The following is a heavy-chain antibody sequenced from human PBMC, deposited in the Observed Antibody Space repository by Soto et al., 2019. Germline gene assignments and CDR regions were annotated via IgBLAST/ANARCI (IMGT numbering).Heavy chain of an antibody. J-gene: IGHJ4*02. V-gene: IGHV1-69*10. D-gene: IGHD6-19*01. CDR2: IIPILGIA. CDR3: AIDEVAVAAFDY. Sequence: SVKVSCKASGGTFSSYAISWVRQAPGQGLEWMGGIIPILGIANYAQKFQGRVTITADKSTSTAYMELSSLRSEDTAVYYCAIDEVAVAAFDYWGQGTLVTVSS. CDR1: GGTFSSYA.